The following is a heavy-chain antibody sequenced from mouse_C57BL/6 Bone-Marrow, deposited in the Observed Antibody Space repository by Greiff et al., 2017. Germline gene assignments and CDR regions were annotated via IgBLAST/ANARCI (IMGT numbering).Heavy chain of an antibody. Sequence: QVQLQESGPELVKPGASVKISCKASGYAFSSSWMNWVKQRPGKGLEWIGRIYPGDGDTNYNGKFKGKATLTADTSSSTADMQLSSLTSEDSGVYFCARSYFYCYGSSLRVDCWGQGTTLTVSS. D-gene: IGHD1-1*01. CDR1: GYAFSSSW. CDR2: IYPGDGDT. V-gene: IGHV1-82*01. J-gene: IGHJ2*01. CDR3: ARSYFYCYGSSLRVDC.